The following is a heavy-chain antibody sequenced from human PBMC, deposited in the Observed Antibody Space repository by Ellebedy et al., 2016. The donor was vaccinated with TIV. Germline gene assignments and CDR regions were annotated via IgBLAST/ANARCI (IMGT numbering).Heavy chain of an antibody. Sequence: PGGSLRLSCAASGFTVSSNSMNWVRQAPGKGLEWVSVIYSGGGTNYADSVKGRFTIFRDTSKNTLFLQMNSLRAEDTAVYYCARKHLYGLDWGQGTLVTVSS. CDR2: IYSGGGT. J-gene: IGHJ4*02. D-gene: IGHD3-10*01. CDR3: ARKHLYGLD. V-gene: IGHV3-66*01. CDR1: GFTVSSNS.